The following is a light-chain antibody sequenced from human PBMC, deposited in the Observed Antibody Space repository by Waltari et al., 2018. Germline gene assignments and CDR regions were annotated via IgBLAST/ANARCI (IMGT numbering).Light chain of an antibody. J-gene: IGKJ1*01. CDR1: QSISRY. Sequence: EVVLTQSPGTLSLSPGERATLFCRASQSISRYLVWYQQRPGQAPRLLSYGASIRAAGIPDRFSGSGSGTDFTLSISRLEPEDFAVYYCQNHERLPATFGQGTRVEIK. CDR3: QNHERLPAT. CDR2: GAS. V-gene: IGKV3-20*01.